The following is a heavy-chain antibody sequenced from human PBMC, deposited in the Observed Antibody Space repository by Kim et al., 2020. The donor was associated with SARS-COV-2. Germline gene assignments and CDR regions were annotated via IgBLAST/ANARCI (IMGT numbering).Heavy chain of an antibody. CDR2: ISAYNGNT. D-gene: IGHD6-19*01. CDR1: GYTFTSYG. J-gene: IGHJ6*02. Sequence: ASVKVSCKASGYTFTSYGISWVRQAPGQGLEWMGWISAYNGNTNYAQKLQGRVTMTTDTSTSTAYMELRSLRSDDTAVYYCARDPNPLAVAGDYGMDVWGQGTTVTVSS. V-gene: IGHV1-18*01. CDR3: ARDPNPLAVAGDYGMDV.